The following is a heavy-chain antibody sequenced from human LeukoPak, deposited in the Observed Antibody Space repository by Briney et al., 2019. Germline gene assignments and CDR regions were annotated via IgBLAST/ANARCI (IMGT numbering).Heavy chain of an antibody. V-gene: IGHV6-1*01. Sequence: SQTLSLTCAISGDSVSSNSAAWNWIRQSPSRGLEWLGRTYYRSKWYNDYAVSVKSRITINPDTSKNQFSLPLNSVTPEDTAVYYCARDGSSAVAGTCWFDPWGQGTLVTVSS. CDR1: GDSVSSNSAA. CDR3: ARDGSSAVAGTCWFDP. J-gene: IGHJ5*02. D-gene: IGHD6-19*01. CDR2: TYYRSKWYN.